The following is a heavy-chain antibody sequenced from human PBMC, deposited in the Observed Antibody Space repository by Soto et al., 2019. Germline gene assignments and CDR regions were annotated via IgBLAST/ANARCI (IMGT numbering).Heavy chain of an antibody. D-gene: IGHD2-15*01. Sequence: EVQLLESGGGLVQPGGSLRLSCAASGFTFGIHAMSWVRQAPGKGLEWVSFISGSGGSTYYADSVNGRFTISRDNSKKTLYLQMNSLRGEDTAVYYCGKGSAATNYFYYATDVWGQGTTVTVSS. V-gene: IGHV3-23*01. CDR2: ISGSGGST. CDR3: GKGSAATNYFYYATDV. CDR1: GFTFGIHA. J-gene: IGHJ6*02.